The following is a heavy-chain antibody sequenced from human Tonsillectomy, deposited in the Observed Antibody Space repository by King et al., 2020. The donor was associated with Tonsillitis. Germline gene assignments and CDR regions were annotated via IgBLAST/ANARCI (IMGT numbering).Heavy chain of an antibody. V-gene: IGHV3-30*18. D-gene: IGHD2-2*01. CDR3: AKEGGAQYCSSASCSADY. J-gene: IGHJ4*02. Sequence: VQLVESGGGVVQPGRSPRLSCAASGFAFSDCGMHWVRQAPGKGLDWVATISYDGSDKDYGDSVRGRFTISRDNSRSTLYLQVNSLRADDTAVYYCAKEGGAQYCSSASCSADYWGQGTLVTVSS. CDR1: GFAFSDCG. CDR2: ISYDGSDK.